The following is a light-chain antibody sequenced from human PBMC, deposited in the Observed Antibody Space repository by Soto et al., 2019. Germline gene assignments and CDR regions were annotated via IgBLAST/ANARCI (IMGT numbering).Light chain of an antibody. CDR1: SGDVGGYNY. J-gene: IGLJ1*01. CDR3: TSYATGTTHGIYI. V-gene: IGLV2-14*03. Sequence: QSVLTQPASVSGSPGQSITISCTGTSGDVGGYNYVSWYQQHPGKAPKLIIYDVYNRPSGVSNRFSGSKSGSTASLTISGLQAEDEADYYCTSYATGTTHGIYIFXTGTKLTVL. CDR2: DVY.